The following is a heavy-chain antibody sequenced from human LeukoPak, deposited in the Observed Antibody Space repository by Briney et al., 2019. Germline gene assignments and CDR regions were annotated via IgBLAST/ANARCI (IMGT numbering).Heavy chain of an antibody. CDR1: RYTFTGYY. V-gene: IGHV1-2*02. J-gene: IGHJ4*02. CDR2: INPNSGVT. CDR3: ARGTGEGYTYGRYYFDY. D-gene: IGHD5-18*01. Sequence: ASVKVSCKASRYTFTGYYMHWVRQAPGQGLEWMGWINPNSGVTDYAQNFQGRVTMTRDTSISTAYVELSRLRSGDTAVYYCARGTGEGYTYGRYYFDYWGQGTLVTVSS.